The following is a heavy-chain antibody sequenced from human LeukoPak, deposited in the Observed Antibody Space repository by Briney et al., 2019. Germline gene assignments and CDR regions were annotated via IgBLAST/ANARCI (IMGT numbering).Heavy chain of an antibody. CDR1: GSSIRSYY. J-gene: IGHJ6*01. Sequence: SETETLICTVSGSSIRSYYWSWIRQPPGKGLEWIGYIYYSGSTNYSPSLKSRVTISVETSKNQFSLKLSSVTAADTAVYYCARVGQQLVPKRRPYYYYYGLDLWPQDTRLTVSS. CDR2: IYYSGST. V-gene: IGHV4-59*12. CDR3: ARVGQQLVPKRRPYYYYYGLDL. D-gene: IGHD6-13*01.